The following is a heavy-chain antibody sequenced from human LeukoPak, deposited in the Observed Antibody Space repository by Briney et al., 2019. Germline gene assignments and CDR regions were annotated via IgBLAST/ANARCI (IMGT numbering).Heavy chain of an antibody. CDR1: GFTFSSYE. Sequence: PGGSLRLSCAASGFTFSSYEMNWVRQAPGKGLEWVSFISSSGTSIYYADSVKGRFTISRDNAKNSVYLQMNSLRSDDTAVYYCGTRIPDYWGQGTLVTVSS. V-gene: IGHV3-48*03. CDR2: ISSSGTSI. D-gene: IGHD2-2*02. J-gene: IGHJ4*02. CDR3: GTRIPDY.